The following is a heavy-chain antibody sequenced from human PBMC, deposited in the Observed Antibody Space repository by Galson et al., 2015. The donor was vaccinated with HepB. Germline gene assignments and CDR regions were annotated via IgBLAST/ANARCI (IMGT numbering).Heavy chain of an antibody. Sequence: QSGAEVKKPGESLKISCKGSGYIFTSYWIGWVRQMPGKGLEWMGIIYPGDSDTRYSPSFQGQVTISADKSISTAYLQWSSLKASDTAMYYCARGVEMATINPLGGYWGQGTLVTVSS. CDR2: IYPGDSDT. V-gene: IGHV5-51*01. CDR1: GYIFTSYW. J-gene: IGHJ4*02. D-gene: IGHD5-24*01. CDR3: ARGVEMATINPLGGY.